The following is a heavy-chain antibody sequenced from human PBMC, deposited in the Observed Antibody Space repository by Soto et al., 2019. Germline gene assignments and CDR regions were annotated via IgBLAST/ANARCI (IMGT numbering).Heavy chain of an antibody. J-gene: IGHJ5*02. V-gene: IGHV4-61*01. Sequence: SETLSLTCTVSGGSVSSGSYYWSWIRQPPGKGLEWIGYIYYSGSTNYNPSLKSRVTISVDTSKNQFSLKLSSVTAADTAVYYCARDLVNLSYGDYVAGWFDPWGQGTLVTVSS. CDR3: ARDLVNLSYGDYVAGWFDP. CDR2: IYYSGST. CDR1: GGSVSSGSYY. D-gene: IGHD4-17*01.